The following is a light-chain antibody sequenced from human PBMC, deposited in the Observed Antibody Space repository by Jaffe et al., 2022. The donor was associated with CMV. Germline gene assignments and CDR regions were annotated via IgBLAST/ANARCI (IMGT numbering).Light chain of an antibody. CDR3: QQYNDWPYT. Sequence: EIVMTQSPVTLSVSPGERATLSCRASHSVNTNLAWYRQMPGQAPRLVIYGASTRATGTPARLSGSGSGTEFTLSINSLQSEDFAVYYCQQYNDWPYTFGQGTKLDIK. V-gene: IGKV3-15*01. J-gene: IGKJ2*01. CDR2: GAS. CDR1: HSVNTN.